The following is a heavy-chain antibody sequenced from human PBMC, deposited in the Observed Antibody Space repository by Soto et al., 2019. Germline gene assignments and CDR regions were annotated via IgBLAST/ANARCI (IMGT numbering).Heavy chain of an antibody. J-gene: IGHJ4*02. CDR1: GFTFSDYY. V-gene: IGHV3-11*06. Sequence: LRLSCAASGFTFSDYYMSWIRQAPGKGLEWVSYISGSSSYTNYADSVKGRFTISRDNAENSLYLQMNSLRAEDTAVYYCARDVRYSSGSIDYWGQGTLVTV. CDR2: ISGSSSYT. D-gene: IGHD6-19*01. CDR3: ARDVRYSSGSIDY.